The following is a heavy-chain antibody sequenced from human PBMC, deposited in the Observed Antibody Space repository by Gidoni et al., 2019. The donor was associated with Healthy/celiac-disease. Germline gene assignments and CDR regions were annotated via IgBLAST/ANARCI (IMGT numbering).Heavy chain of an antibody. J-gene: IGHJ4*02. D-gene: IGHD6-19*01. CDR2: ISYDGSNK. V-gene: IGHV3-30*18. CDR1: GFTFSSYG. CDR3: AKDQGSGWYRYFDY. Sequence: QVQLVESGGGVVQPGRSLRLSCAASGFTFSSYGMHGVRQAPGKGLEWVAVISYDGSNKYYADSVKGRFTISRDNSKNTLYLQMNSLRAEDTAVYYCAKDQGSGWYRYFDYWGQGTLVTVSS.